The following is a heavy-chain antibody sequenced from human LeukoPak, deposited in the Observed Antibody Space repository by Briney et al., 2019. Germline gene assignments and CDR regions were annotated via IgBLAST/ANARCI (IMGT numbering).Heavy chain of an antibody. CDR3: AKSTGAYSSCWNYFDY. CDR1: GFTFDDYT. Sequence: GGSLRLSCAASGFTFDDYTMHWVRQAPGKGLEWVSLISWDGGSTYYADSVKGRFTISRDNSKNSLYLQMNSLRTEDTALYYCAKSTGAYSSCWNYFDYWGQGTLVTVSS. D-gene: IGHD6-13*01. J-gene: IGHJ4*02. CDR2: ISWDGGST. V-gene: IGHV3-43*01.